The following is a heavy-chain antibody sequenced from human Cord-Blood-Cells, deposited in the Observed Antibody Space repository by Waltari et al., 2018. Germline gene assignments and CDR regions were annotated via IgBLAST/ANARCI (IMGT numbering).Heavy chain of an antibody. Sequence: QLQLQESGPGLVKPSETLSLTCPVSGGPISSSSYSWGWIRQPPGKGLEWIGSIYYSGSTYYNPSLKSRVTISVDTSKNQFSLKLSSVTAADTAVYYCARRPWGGYFDYWGQGTLVTVSS. CDR1: GGPISSSSYS. J-gene: IGHJ4*02. V-gene: IGHV4-39*07. D-gene: IGHD3-16*01. CDR2: IYYSGST. CDR3: ARRPWGGYFDY.